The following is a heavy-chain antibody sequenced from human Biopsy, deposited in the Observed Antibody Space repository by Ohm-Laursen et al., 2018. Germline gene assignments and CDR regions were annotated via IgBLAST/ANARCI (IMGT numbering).Heavy chain of an antibody. CDR2: IWYDGSNK. V-gene: IGHV3-33*01. D-gene: IGHD2-2*01. J-gene: IGHJ6*02. CDR3: ARESALKWYQSLSYFNGMDV. Sequence: SLRLSCAASGFTFSSYGIHWVRQAPGKGLEWVAVIWYDGSNKYSADSVKGRFSISRDNSKNTVYLQMNSLRAADTAVYYCARESALKWYQSLSYFNGMDVWGQGTTVTVSS. CDR1: GFTFSSYG.